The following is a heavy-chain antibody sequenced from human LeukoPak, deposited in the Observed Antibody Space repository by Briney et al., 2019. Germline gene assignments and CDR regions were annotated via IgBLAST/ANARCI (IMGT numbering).Heavy chain of an antibody. V-gene: IGHV3-23*01. J-gene: IGHJ5*02. CDR2: MCGSAGCT. CDR1: GFTFNIYA. CDR3: ARDRPNYHESNGHYYQRDGDH. Sequence: PGGSLRLSCATSGFTFNIYAMSWVRLAPGKGLQCVASMCGSAGCTYYADSVKCRFTISRNNSKNTLYLQMNSLRAEDTAIYYCARDRPNYHESNGHYYQRDGDHWGQGTLVTVSS. D-gene: IGHD3-22*01.